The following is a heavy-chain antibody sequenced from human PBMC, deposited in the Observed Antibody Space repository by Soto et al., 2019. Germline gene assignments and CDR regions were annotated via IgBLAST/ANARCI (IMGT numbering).Heavy chain of an antibody. J-gene: IGHJ6*02. CDR2: IIPIFGTA. Sequence: SVKVSCKASGGTFSSYAISWVRQAPGQGLEWMGGIIPIFGTANYAQKFQGRVTITADKSTSTAYMELSSLRSEDTAVYYCAREEYSERPWQEDYYYYGMDVWGQGTTVTVYS. CDR3: AREEYSERPWQEDYYYYGMDV. D-gene: IGHD6-6*01. V-gene: IGHV1-69*06. CDR1: GGTFSSYA.